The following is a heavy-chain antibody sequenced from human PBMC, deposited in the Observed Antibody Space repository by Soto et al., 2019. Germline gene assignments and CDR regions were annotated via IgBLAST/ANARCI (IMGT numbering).Heavy chain of an antibody. J-gene: IGHJ4*02. D-gene: IGHD3-10*01. CDR1: GYTFTSFG. Sequence: QVQLVQSGAEVKKPGASVKVSCKTSGYTFTSFGISWMRQAPGQGLEWMGWSTAYNGDTNYAQKLQGRVAMTTDTSTNTAYMELRNQRSDDTAVYYCARGTRVRGIITNFDYWGQGTLVTVSS. CDR3: ARGTRVRGIITNFDY. V-gene: IGHV1-18*01. CDR2: STAYNGDT.